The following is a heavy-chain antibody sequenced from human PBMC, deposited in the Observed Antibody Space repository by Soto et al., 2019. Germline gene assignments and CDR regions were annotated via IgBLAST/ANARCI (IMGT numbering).Heavy chain of an antibody. J-gene: IGHJ4*02. CDR1: GFTFSIYS. CDR3: AREGTMVRGAIDY. Sequence: GESLLLSCTASGFTFSIYSMNWVRQAPGKGLEWVSSISSSSSYIYYADSVKGRFTISRDNAKNSLYLQMNSLRAEDTAVYYCAREGTMVRGAIDYWGQGTLVTVSS. D-gene: IGHD3-10*01. CDR2: ISSSSSYI. V-gene: IGHV3-21*01.